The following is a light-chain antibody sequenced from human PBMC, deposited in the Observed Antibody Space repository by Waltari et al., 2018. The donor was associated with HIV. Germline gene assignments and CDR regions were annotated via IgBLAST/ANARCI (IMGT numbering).Light chain of an antibody. CDR3: EAWDSGPRAVV. CDR1: SSNLGNNY. Sequence: QSVLTQPPSVSAAPGQKVTISCSGTSSNLGNNYVSWYQPFPGAAPKLLLYDNNKRPSGIPDRFSGSKSGTSATLGIIGLQTGDEADYYCEAWDSGPRAVVFGGGTKLTVL. V-gene: IGLV1-51*01. J-gene: IGLJ2*01. CDR2: DNN.